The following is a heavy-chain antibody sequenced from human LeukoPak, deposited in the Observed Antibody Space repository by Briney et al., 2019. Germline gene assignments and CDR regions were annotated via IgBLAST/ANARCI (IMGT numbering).Heavy chain of an antibody. Sequence: PSENLSLTSTVSGVATCSYTWSWSRQRPGKGLKWSGYVYYSGSTNYNLSVKRRVTISVDTSTNQFSLKLSSVTAADTGVYYCARAGRDYGDY. CDR2: VYYSGST. J-gene: IGHJ4*03. D-gene: IGHD4-17*01. CDR3: ARAGRDYGDY. CDR1: GVATCSYT. V-gene: IGHV4-59*01.